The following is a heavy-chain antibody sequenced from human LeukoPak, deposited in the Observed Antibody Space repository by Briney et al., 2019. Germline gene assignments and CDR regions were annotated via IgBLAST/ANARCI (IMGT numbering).Heavy chain of an antibody. CDR2: ISGYNGET. J-gene: IGHJ5*02. CDR1: GYTLTSYG. CDR3: ARDYYCSGGSCSDCFDP. V-gene: IGHV1-18*01. Sequence: ASVKVSCKASGYTLTSYGISWVRQAPGQGLEWMGWISGYNGETNYAQKFQGRVTMTTDTSTSTAYMELRSLRSDDTAVYYCARDYYCSGGSCSDCFDPWGQGTLVTVSS. D-gene: IGHD2-15*01.